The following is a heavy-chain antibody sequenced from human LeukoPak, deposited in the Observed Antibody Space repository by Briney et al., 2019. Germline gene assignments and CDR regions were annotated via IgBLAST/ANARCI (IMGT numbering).Heavy chain of an antibody. V-gene: IGHV1-2*06. CDR1: GYTFTGYY. Sequence: GASVKVSCKASGYTFTGYYMHWVRQAPGQGLEWMGRINPNSGGTNYAQKFQGRVTMTRDTSISTAYMELSRLRSDDTAVYYCARLPRSGYSYGSDYWGQGTLDTVSS. J-gene: IGHJ4*02. D-gene: IGHD5-18*01. CDR3: ARLPRSGYSYGSDY. CDR2: INPNSGGT.